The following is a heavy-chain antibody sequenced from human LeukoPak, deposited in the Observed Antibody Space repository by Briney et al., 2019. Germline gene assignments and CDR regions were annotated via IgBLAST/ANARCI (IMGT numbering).Heavy chain of an antibody. V-gene: IGHV3-7*01. CDR3: ARIGWPSNGGWYFGQ. Sequence: GGSLRLSCAGSGFTFSHYWRSWVRQAPGKGLEWVANIRQDGSARSYVDSVKGRFTISRDNAKDSLFLQLDSLRADDTAVYYCARIGWPSNGGWYFGQWGQGTLVTVSS. CDR1: GFTFSHYW. D-gene: IGHD6-19*01. J-gene: IGHJ4*02. CDR2: IRQDGSAR.